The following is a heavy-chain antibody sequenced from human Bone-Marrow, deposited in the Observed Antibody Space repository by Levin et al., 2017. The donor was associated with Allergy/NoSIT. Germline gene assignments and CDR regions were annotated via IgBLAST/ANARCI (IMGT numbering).Heavy chain of an antibody. CDR1: GFTFSSYS. V-gene: IGHV3-21*01. Sequence: GGSLRLSCAASGFTFSSYSMNWVRQAPGKGLEWVSSISSSSSYIYYADSVKGRFTISRDNAKNSLYLQMNSLRAEDTAVYYCASNAIAVAGIDYWGQGTLVTVSS. J-gene: IGHJ4*02. CDR3: ASNAIAVAGIDY. CDR2: ISSSSSYI. D-gene: IGHD6-19*01.